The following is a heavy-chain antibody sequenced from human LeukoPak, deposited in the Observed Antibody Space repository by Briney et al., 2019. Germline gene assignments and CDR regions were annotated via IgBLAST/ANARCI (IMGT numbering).Heavy chain of an antibody. J-gene: IGHJ4*02. V-gene: IGHV1-46*01. CDR3: ARDNCSSTSCYTGSFDY. D-gene: IGHD2-2*02. CDR1: GYTFTSYY. CDR2: INPSGGST. Sequence: ASVKVSCKASGYTFTSYYMHWVRQAPGQGLEWMGIINPSGGSTSYAQKFQGGVTMTRDTSTSTVYMELSSLRSEDTAVYYCARDNCSSTSCYTGSFDYWGQGTLVTVSS.